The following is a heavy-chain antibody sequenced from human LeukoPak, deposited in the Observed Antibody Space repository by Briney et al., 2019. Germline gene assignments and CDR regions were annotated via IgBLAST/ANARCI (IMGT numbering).Heavy chain of an antibody. CDR1: GGSISSGYYY. CDR2: IYTSGST. D-gene: IGHD3-9*01. Sequence: SETLSLTCTVSGGSISSGYYYWSWIRQPAGTGLEWIGRIYTSGSTNYNPSLKSRVTISVDTSKNQFSLKLSSVTAADTAVYYCAREVQYDILTGYYGFDPWGQGTLVTVSS. J-gene: IGHJ5*02. CDR3: AREVQYDILTGYYGFDP. V-gene: IGHV4-61*02.